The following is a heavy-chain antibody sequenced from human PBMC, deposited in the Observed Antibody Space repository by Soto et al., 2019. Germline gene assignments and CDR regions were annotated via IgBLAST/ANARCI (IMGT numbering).Heavy chain of an antibody. J-gene: IGHJ3*01. V-gene: IGHV1-69*12. CDR1: GGTFSSYA. Sequence: QVQLVQSGAEVKKPGSSVKVSCKASGGTFSSYAISWVRQAPGQGLEWMGGIIPIFGTANYAQKFQGRVTNTADESTNAAYMELSSLRSEDTAVHYCASEIVATITGAFDLWGQGTMVTVSS. D-gene: IGHD5-12*01. CDR2: IIPIFGTA. CDR3: ASEIVATITGAFDL.